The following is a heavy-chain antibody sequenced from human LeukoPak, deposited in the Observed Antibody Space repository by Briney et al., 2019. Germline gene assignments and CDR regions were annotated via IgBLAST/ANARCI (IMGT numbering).Heavy chain of an antibody. V-gene: IGHV4-34*01. Sequence: SETLSLTCAVYGGSVSGYYWSWIRQPPGKGLEWIGEINHSGSTNYNPSLKSRVTISVDTSKNQFSLKLSSVTAADTAVYYCARGQSSYYDILTGYFQEENYFDYWGQGTLVTVSS. CDR3: ARGQSSYYDILTGYFQEENYFDY. CDR1: GGSVSGYY. CDR2: INHSGST. D-gene: IGHD3-9*01. J-gene: IGHJ4*02.